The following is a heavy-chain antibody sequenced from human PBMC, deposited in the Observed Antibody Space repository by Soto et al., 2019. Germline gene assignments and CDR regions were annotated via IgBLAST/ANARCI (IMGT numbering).Heavy chain of an antibody. J-gene: IGHJ6*02. CDR3: VRAAGYSGNDYVYYYGMDV. D-gene: IGHD5-12*01. CDR1: GFTFSSYA. CDR2: ISGSGDST. V-gene: IGHV3-23*01. Sequence: GSLRLSCAASGFTFSSYAMNWVRQASGKGLEWVSVISGSGDSTYYADSVKGRFTISRDNSKNTLYLQMNSLRDEDTAVYYCVRAAGYSGNDYVYYYGMDVWGQGTTVTVSS.